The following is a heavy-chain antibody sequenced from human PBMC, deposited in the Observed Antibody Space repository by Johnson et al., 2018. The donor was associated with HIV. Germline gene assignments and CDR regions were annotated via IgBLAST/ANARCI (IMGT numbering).Heavy chain of an antibody. CDR1: GFTFSSYW. V-gene: IGHV3-7*02. J-gene: IGHJ3*02. Sequence: VQLVESGGGLVQPGGSLRLSCAASGFTFSSYWMSWVRQAPGKGLEWVANIKQDGSEKYYVDSVKGRFTISRDDSKNTLYLQMNSLKTEDTAVYYCTTKSLGAFDIWGQGTMVTVSS. CDR3: TTKSLGAFDI. CDR2: IKQDGSEK. D-gene: IGHD3-16*01.